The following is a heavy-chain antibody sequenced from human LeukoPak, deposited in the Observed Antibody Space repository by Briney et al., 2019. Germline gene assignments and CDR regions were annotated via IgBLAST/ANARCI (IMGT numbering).Heavy chain of an antibody. CDR2: IKNDGRST. CDR3: ATEAGAAPDWYLDL. Sequence: GGSLRLSCGASGFTFNRYWMHWVRQAPGKGLVWVSRIKNDGRSTSYADSVEGRFTIPRDNAKNTVYLQMNSLRAEDTAVYYCATEAGAAPDWYLDLRGRGTLVTVSS. D-gene: IGHD6-19*01. V-gene: IGHV3-74*01. CDR1: GFTFNRYW. J-gene: IGHJ2*01.